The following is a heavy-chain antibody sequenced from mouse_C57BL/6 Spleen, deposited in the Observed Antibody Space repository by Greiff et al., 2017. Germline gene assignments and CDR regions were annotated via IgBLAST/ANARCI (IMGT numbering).Heavy chain of an antibody. D-gene: IGHD2-4*01. CDR3: ARGGYYDENYFDY. CDR1: GYSITSGYD. V-gene: IGHV3-1*01. Sequence: EVMLVESGPGMVKPSQSLSLTCTVTGYSITSGYDWHWIRHFPGNKLEWMGYISYSGSTNYNPSLKSRISITHDTSKNHFFLKLNSVTTEDTATYYCARGGYYDENYFDYWGQGTTLTVSS. J-gene: IGHJ2*01. CDR2: ISYSGST.